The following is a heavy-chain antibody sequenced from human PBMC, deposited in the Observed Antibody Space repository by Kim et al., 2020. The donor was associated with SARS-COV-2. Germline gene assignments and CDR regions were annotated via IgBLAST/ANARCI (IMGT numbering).Heavy chain of an antibody. CDR2: FPYSGST. Sequence: SETLSLTCSVSGASINSDYWNWIRQPPGKGLEWIACFPYSGSTNYNPSLESRVTMSVDTYKKKFSLKLSSVTAADTAVYYCARGYRGYGNSRALDYWGRGTLVAVSS. J-gene: IGHJ4*02. D-gene: IGHD5-12*01. V-gene: IGHV4-59*01. CDR3: ARGYRGYGNSRALDY. CDR1: GASINSDY.